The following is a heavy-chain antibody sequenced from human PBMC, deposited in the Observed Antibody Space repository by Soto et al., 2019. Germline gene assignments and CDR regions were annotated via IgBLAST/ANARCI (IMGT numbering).Heavy chain of an antibody. J-gene: IGHJ5*02. CDR1: GGSITNYY. CDR3: VREVDDGPNWFDP. Sequence: ASETLSLTCTVSGGSITNYYWSWIRQPAGKGLEWIGRIYTKERTNYNLSFRNRVTMSVDTSKNQFSLKLDAVTAADTAVYYCVREVDDGPNWFDPWGQGTLVTVSS. CDR2: IYTKERT. V-gene: IGHV4-4*07. D-gene: IGHD1-1*01.